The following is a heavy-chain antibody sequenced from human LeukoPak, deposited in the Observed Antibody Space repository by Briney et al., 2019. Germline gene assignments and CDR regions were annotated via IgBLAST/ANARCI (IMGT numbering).Heavy chain of an antibody. CDR1: GFTFSNYG. CDR2: ISFDGSAK. J-gene: IGHJ4*02. V-gene: IGHV3-30*18. D-gene: IGHD6-13*01. CDR3: AKDRVTAAGYYFDY. Sequence: PGGSLRLSCAASGFTFSNYGMHWVRQAPGKGLEWVSVISFDGSAKYYADSVKGRFTISRDNSKNTLYLQMTSLRAEDMAVYYCAKDRVTAAGYYFDYWGQGTLVTVSS.